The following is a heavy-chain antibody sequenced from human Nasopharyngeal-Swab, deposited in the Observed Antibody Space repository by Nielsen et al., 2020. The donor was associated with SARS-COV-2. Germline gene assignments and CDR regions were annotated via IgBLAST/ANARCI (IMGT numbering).Heavy chain of an antibody. V-gene: IGHV3-23*01. D-gene: IGHD7-27*01. Sequence: GESLKISCSASGFIFNNYAMNWVRQAPGKGLEWVSAIGGVGSPTFYADSVKGRFTISRDNSKNMLFLQMNSLTADDTAVYYCAKHSPHSPPGDRVFDYWGQGTLVTVSS. J-gene: IGHJ4*02. CDR1: GFIFNNYA. CDR3: AKHSPHSPPGDRVFDY. CDR2: IGGVGSPT.